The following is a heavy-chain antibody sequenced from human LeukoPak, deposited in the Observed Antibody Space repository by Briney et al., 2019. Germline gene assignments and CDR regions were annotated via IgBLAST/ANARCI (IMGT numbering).Heavy chain of an antibody. CDR1: GYSISSGYY. J-gene: IGHJ4*02. CDR2: IYYSGST. CDR3: ARDEYPYGGRTHPYFFDY. Sequence: SETLSLTCTVSGYSISSGYYWGWIRQPPGKGLEWIGSIYYSGSTYYNPSLKSRVTISVDTSKNQFSLKLSSVTAADAAVYYCARDEYPYGGRTHPYFFDYWGQGTLVTVSS. D-gene: IGHD3-10*01. V-gene: IGHV4-38-2*02.